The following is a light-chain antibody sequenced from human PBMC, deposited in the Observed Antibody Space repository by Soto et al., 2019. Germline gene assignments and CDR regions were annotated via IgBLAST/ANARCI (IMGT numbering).Light chain of an antibody. Sequence: QSVLTQPPSASGTPGQRVTISCSGSSSNIGSNTVNWYQQLPCTAPKLLIYSNNQRPSGVPDRFSGSKAGTSASLAITGLQSEDEADYYCAAWDDSLNGYVFRTGTKVTVL. CDR1: SSNIGSNT. CDR3: AAWDDSLNGYV. V-gene: IGLV1-44*01. CDR2: SNN. J-gene: IGLJ1*01.